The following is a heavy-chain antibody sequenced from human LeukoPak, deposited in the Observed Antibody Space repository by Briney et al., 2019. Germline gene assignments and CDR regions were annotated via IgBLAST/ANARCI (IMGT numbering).Heavy chain of an antibody. J-gene: IGHJ4*02. D-gene: IGHD4/OR15-4a*01. CDR2: ISSGGSYI. CDR3: ARDRLIDY. Sequence: KAGGSLRLSCAASGFTFSSNSMNWVRQAPGKGLEWVSSISSGGSYIYYADSVKGRFTISRDSAKNSLHLQMNSLRAEDTAVYYCARDRLIDYWGQGTLVTVSS. V-gene: IGHV3-21*01. CDR1: GFTFSSNS.